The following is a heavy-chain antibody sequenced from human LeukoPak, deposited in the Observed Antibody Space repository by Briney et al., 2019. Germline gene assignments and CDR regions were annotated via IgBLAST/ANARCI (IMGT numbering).Heavy chain of an antibody. V-gene: IGHV4-34*01. J-gene: IGHJ4*02. D-gene: IGHD3-3*01. CDR2: INHSGST. CDR3: ARLPFTIFGVVTEGDY. CDR1: GGSFSGYY. Sequence: SETLSLTCAVYGGSFSGYYWSWIRQPPGKGLEWIGEINHSGSTNYNPSLKSRVTISVDTSKNQFSLKLSSVTAADTAVYYCARLPFTIFGVVTEGDYWGQGTLVTVSS.